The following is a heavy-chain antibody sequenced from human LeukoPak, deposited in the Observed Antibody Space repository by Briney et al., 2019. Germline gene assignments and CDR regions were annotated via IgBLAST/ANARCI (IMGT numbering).Heavy chain of an antibody. CDR3: ASQPSGYDLGVYAFDI. CDR1: GGSISSYY. J-gene: IGHJ3*02. V-gene: IGHV4-59*01. CDR2: IYYSGST. Sequence: PSETLSLTCTVSGGSISSYYWSWIRQPPGKGLEWIGYIYYSGSTNYNPSLKSRVTISVDTSKNQFSLKLSSVTAADTAVYYCASQPSGYDLGVYAFDIWGQGTMVTVSS. D-gene: IGHD5-12*01.